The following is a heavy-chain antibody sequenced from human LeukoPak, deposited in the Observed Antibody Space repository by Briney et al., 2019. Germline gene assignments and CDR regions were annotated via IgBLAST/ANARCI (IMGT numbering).Heavy chain of an antibody. CDR2: INTNTGNP. CDR1: GYTFTSYA. J-gene: IGHJ4*02. D-gene: IGHD3-10*01. V-gene: IGHV7-4-1*02. CDR3: ARDAVGMVRGVIPLTLFDY. Sequence: GASVKVSCKASGYTFTSYAMNWVRQAPGQGLEWMGWINTNTGNPTYAQGFTGRFVFSLDTSVSTAYLQISSLKAEDTAVYYCARDAVGMVRGVIPLTLFDYWGQGTLVTVSS.